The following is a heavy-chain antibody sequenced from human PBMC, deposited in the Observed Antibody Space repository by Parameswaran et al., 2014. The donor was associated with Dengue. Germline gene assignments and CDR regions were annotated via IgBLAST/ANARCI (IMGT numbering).Heavy chain of an antibody. CDR2: INHSGST. D-gene: IGHD6-13*01. CDR3: ARHGLQAYSSSWYASDWFDP. J-gene: IGHJ5*02. V-gene: IGHV4-34*01. Sequence: WIRQPQEGLEWIGEINHSGSTNYNPSLKSRVTISVDTSKNQFSLKLSSVTAADTAVYYCARHGLQAYSSSWYASDWFDPWGQGTLVTVSS.